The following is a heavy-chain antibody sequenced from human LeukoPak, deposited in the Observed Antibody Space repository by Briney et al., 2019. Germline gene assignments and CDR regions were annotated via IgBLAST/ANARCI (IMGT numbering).Heavy chain of an antibody. CDR1: GFIFSTYG. J-gene: IGHJ3*02. D-gene: IGHD3-10*01. CDR3: SKERGRRDAFDI. Sequence: GGSLRLSCAASGFIFSTYGMHWVRQAPGKGLEWVAVISDDGTSKYYGDSVKGRFTVSRDNSKNTLYLRMDSLRAEDTAMYYCSKERGRRDAFDIWGQGTMVTVSS. V-gene: IGHV3-30*18. CDR2: ISDDGTSK.